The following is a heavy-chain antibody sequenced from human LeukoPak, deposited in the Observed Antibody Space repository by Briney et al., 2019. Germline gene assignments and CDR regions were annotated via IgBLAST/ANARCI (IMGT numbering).Heavy chain of an antibody. Sequence: AGGSLRLSCAASGFTFSSYGMSWVRQAPGKGLEWVSAISGSGGSTYYADSVKGRFTISRDNSKNTLYLQMNSLRAEDTAVYYCARALTGKRELFGRFDPWGQGTLVTVSS. CDR2: ISGSGGST. D-gene: IGHD7-27*01. V-gene: IGHV3-23*01. CDR3: ARALTGKRELFGRFDP. J-gene: IGHJ5*02. CDR1: GFTFSSYG.